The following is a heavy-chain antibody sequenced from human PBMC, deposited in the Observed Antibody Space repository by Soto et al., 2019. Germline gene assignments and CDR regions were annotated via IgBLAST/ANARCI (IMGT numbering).Heavy chain of an antibody. J-gene: IGHJ3*02. CDR2: IYPRDSDT. CDR3: ARTGVSSTFEI. Sequence: GESLKISCKGSGFSFSSYWIGWVRQMPGKGLECMGIIYPRDSDTRYNPSFQGQVTISVEKSITTAYLQWSSLKTSDTAMYYCARTGVSSTFEIWGQGTMVTV. CDR1: GFSFSSYW. D-gene: IGHD3-3*01. V-gene: IGHV5-51*01.